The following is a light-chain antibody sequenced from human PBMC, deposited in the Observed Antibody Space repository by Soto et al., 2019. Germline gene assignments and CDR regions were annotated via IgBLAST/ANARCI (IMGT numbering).Light chain of an antibody. J-gene: IGLJ3*02. CDR2: DNT. Sequence: QLVLTQPPSVSRAPGQRVTISCTGSSSNIGAGYGVHWYQQLPGTAPKLLIYDNTNRPSGVPDRFSGSKSGTSASLAITGLQAEDEADYYCQSYDSSLSGSRVFGGGTKLTVL. CDR1: SSNIGAGYG. CDR3: QSYDSSLSGSRV. V-gene: IGLV1-40*01.